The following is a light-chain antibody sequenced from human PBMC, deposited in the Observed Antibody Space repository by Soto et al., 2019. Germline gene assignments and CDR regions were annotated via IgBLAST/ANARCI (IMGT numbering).Light chain of an antibody. J-gene: IGLJ2*01. Sequence: QSALTQPASVSGSPGQSITISCTGISSDIGGYNYVSWYQQLPGKAPKLMIYDVSNRRSGVSNRFSGSKSGNTASLTISGLQAEDEAYYYSYSYTSSSTVLFGGGTKLTVL. V-gene: IGLV2-14*03. CDR1: SSDIGGYNY. CDR2: DVS. CDR3: YSYTSSSTVL.